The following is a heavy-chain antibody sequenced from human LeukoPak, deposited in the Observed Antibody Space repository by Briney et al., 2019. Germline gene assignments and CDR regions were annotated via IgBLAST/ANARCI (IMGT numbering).Heavy chain of an antibody. CDR3: ARGPEVLDD. CDR1: GYTHTRYY. V-gene: IGHV1-2*02. Sequence: GASVKVSCKASGYTHTRYYIHWVRQAPGRGLEWMGWINPNNGGTNYAQNFQGRVTVTRDTSINTAYMELKSLTSDDTAVYYCARGPEVLDDWGQGTLVTVSS. J-gene: IGHJ4*02. CDR2: INPNNGGT. D-gene: IGHD1-14*01.